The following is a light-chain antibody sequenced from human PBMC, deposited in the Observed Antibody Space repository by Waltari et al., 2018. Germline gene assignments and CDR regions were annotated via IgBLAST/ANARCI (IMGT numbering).Light chain of an antibody. CDR3: QNHERLPAT. J-gene: IGKJ1*01. CDR1: QNIGRY. V-gene: IGKV3-20*01. Sequence: EIMLTQSPGTLFLSPGERATLSCRASQNIGRYLVWYQQKPGQAPRLLIYVASRRATGIPDRFSGSGSGTDFSLTISRLEPEDFAVYYCQNHERLPATFGQGTKVEIK. CDR2: VAS.